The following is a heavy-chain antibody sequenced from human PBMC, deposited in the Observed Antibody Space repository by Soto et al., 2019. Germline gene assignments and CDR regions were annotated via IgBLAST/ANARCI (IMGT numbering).Heavy chain of an antibody. Sequence: LKISFKGSGXSFTSYWIGWVRQMPGKGLEWMGIIYPGDSNTRYSPSFQGQVTISADKSISTAYLQWSSLKASDTAMYYCARGRMATIRELYYYYYGMDVWGQGTTVTVSS. CDR3: ARGRMATIRELYYYYYGMDV. J-gene: IGHJ6*02. V-gene: IGHV5-51*01. D-gene: IGHD5-12*01. CDR2: IYPGDSNT. CDR1: GXSFTSYW.